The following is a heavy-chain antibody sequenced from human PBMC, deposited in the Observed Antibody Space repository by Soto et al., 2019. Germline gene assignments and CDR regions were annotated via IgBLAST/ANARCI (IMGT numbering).Heavy chain of an antibody. V-gene: IGHV3-48*03. Sequence: LSLTCTVSGGSISSYYWSWVRQAPGKGLEWVSYISSSGSTIYYADSVKSRFTLSRDNAKNSLYLQMNSLRAEDKAVYYCARDQQQLALTYYYYYYGMDVCGQGTTVTVSS. D-gene: IGHD6-13*01. J-gene: IGHJ6*02. CDR2: ISSSGSTI. CDR1: GGSISSYY. CDR3: ARDQQQLALTYYYYYYGMDV.